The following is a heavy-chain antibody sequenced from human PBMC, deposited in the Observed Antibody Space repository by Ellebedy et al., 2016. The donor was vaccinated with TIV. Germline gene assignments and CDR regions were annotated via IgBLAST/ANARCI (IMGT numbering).Heavy chain of an antibody. CDR2: ISYDGSNK. CDR3: AKVRYAYCSGGSCYLPADY. J-gene: IGHJ4*02. D-gene: IGHD2-15*01. CDR1: GFTFSSYG. Sequence: GESLKISCAASGFTFSSYGMHWVRQAPGKGLEWVAVISYDGSNKYYADSVKGRFTISRDNSKNTLYLQMNSLRAEDTAVYYCAKVRYAYCSGGSCYLPADYWGQGTLVTVSS. V-gene: IGHV3-30*18.